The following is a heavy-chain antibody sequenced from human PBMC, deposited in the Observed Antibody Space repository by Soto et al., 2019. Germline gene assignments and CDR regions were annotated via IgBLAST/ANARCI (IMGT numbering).Heavy chain of an antibody. CDR3: AKDPDFWSGYYGFDY. Sequence: EVQLLESGGGLVQPGGSLRLSCAASGFTFSSYAMSWVRQAPGKGLEWVSAISGSGGSTYYADSVKGRFTISRDNSKNTLDLQMNSLRAEDTAVYYCAKDPDFWSGYYGFDYWGQGTLVTVSS. D-gene: IGHD3-3*01. V-gene: IGHV3-23*01. CDR1: GFTFSSYA. CDR2: ISGSGGST. J-gene: IGHJ4*02.